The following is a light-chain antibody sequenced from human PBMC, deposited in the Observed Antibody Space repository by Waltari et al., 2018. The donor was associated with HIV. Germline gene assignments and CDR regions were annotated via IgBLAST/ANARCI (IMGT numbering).Light chain of an antibody. CDR3: QSYDSNLSGL. J-gene: IGLJ2*01. Sequence: QSVLTQPPSVSGAPGQRVTISCTGDYSNIGAGYDVHWYQQVPGRAPKVVIYGNSNRPSGVPDRFSGSKSGSSASLVITGLQSEDEADYYCQSYDSNLSGLFGGGTKVTVL. V-gene: IGLV1-40*01. CDR2: GNS. CDR1: YSNIGAGYD.